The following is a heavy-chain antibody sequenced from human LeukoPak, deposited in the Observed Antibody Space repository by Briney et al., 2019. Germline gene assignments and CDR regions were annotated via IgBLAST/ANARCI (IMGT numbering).Heavy chain of an antibody. D-gene: IGHD1-14*01. CDR2: INQDGSEK. J-gene: IGHJ4*02. CDR3: ARGISDD. Sequence: GGSLRLSCEASGFTFTSFWMNWVRQAPGKGLEWVANINQDGSEKWYVDSVKGRFTISRDNAKNSLFLQMNSLRAEDTAVYYCARGISDDWGQGTLVTVSS. CDR1: GFTFTSFW. V-gene: IGHV3-7*05.